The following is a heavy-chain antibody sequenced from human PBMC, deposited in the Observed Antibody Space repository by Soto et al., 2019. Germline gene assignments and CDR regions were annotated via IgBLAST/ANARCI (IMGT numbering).Heavy chain of an antibody. CDR3: ARDPAEYYYGSASYSEY. CDR2: ISSSSSYI. V-gene: IGHV3-21*01. J-gene: IGHJ4*02. D-gene: IGHD3-10*01. Sequence: GGSLRLSCAASGFTFSSYSMNWVRQAPGKGLEWVSSISSSSSYIYYADSVKGRFTISRDNAKNSLYLQMNSLRAEDTAVYYCARDPAEYYYGSASYSEYWGQGTLVTVSS. CDR1: GFTFSSYS.